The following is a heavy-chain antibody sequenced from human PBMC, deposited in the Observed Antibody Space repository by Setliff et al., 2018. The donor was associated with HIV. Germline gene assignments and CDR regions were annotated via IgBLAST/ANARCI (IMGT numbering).Heavy chain of an antibody. CDR1: GYSISSAYY. D-gene: IGHD3-22*01. CDR2: FYQSGST. J-gene: IGHJ3*02. V-gene: IGHV4-38-2*02. Sequence: PSETLSLTCTVSGYSISSAYYWGWIRQPPGKGLELVGGFYQSGSTYSHPSLKSRVTISVDTSKNQFSLKLRSVTAADTAVYYCARSPNYYDSSGSNPNAFDIWGQGTMVTVSS. CDR3: ARSPNYYDSSGSNPNAFDI.